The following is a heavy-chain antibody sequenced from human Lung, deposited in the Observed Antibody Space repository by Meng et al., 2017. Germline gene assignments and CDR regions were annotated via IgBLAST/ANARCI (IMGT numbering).Heavy chain of an antibody. Sequence: VQLVESGVGLVLPGGSLRLSCAASGFTFSTHWMHWVRQAPGKGLEWVSRITGDGSSTIYADSVQGRFTMSRDNAKNTLSLQMNSLRAEDTAVYYCARGGVTTDDWGQGTLVTVSS. CDR2: ITGDGSST. D-gene: IGHD4-17*01. CDR3: ARGGVTTDD. J-gene: IGHJ4*02. CDR1: GFTFSTHW. V-gene: IGHV3-74*01.